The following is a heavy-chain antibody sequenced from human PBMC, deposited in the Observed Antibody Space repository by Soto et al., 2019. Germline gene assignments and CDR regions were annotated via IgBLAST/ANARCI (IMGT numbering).Heavy chain of an antibody. J-gene: IGHJ4*02. D-gene: IGHD4-17*01. CDR2: ISWNSGSI. CDR3: AKDREDYGDTLPRFDY. CDR1: GFTFDDYA. V-gene: IGHV3-9*01. Sequence: PGGSLRLSCAASGFTFDDYAMHWVRQAPGKGLEWVSGISWNSGSIGYADSVKGRFTISRDNAKNSLYLQMNSLRAEDTALYYCAKDREDYGDTLPRFDYWGQGTLVTVSS.